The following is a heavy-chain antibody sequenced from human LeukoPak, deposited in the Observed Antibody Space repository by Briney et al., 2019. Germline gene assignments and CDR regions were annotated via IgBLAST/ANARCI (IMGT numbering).Heavy chain of an antibody. J-gene: IGHJ5*02. CDR1: GGSISSYY. CDR2: IYYSGST. D-gene: IGHD3-3*01. Sequence: SETLSLTCTVSGGSISSYYWSWIRQPPGKGLEWIGYIYYSGSTNYNPSLKSRVTMSVDTSKNRFSLKLSSVTAADTAVYYCAREESSYDFWSGYYAMTNWFDPWGQGTLVTVSS. CDR3: AREESSYDFWSGYYAMTNWFDP. V-gene: IGHV4-59*12.